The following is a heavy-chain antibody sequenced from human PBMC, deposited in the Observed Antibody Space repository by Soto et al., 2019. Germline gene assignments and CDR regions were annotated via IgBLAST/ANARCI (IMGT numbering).Heavy chain of an antibody. J-gene: IGHJ6*02. D-gene: IGHD3-22*01. CDR3: ARSLITMIVVVPYHYGMDV. V-gene: IGHV1-69*13. CDR1: GGTFSSYA. Sequence: SVKVSCKASGGTFSSYAISWVRQAPGQGLEWMGGIIPIFGTANYAQKFQGRVTITADESTSTAYMELSSLRSEDTAVYYCARSLITMIVVVPYHYGMDVWGQGTTVTVSS. CDR2: IIPIFGTA.